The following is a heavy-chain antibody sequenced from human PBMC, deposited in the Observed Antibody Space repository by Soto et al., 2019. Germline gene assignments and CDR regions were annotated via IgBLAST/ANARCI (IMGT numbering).Heavy chain of an antibody. J-gene: IGHJ6*02. CDR2: ISYDGSDK. CDR3: ARRAWDSYYAIDV. Sequence: VQLVESGGSEVQPGGSLRLSCAASGFKYTDFALHWVRQAPGKGLEWVAIISYDGSDKYYADSVKGRFVISRDNPKNTLYLEMNSLRPEDTAVYFCARRAWDSYYAIDVWGQGTTVTVFS. V-gene: IGHV3-30*09. CDR1: GFKYTDFA. D-gene: IGHD3-22*01.